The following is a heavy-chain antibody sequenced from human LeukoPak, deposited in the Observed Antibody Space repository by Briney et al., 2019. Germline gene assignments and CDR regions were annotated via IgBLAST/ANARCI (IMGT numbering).Heavy chain of an antibody. CDR3: ARIHRYCSGGACYVLDN. D-gene: IGHD2-15*01. CDR2: VYYSGST. V-gene: IGHV4-59*02. Sequence: SETLSLTCVVSGGSVSGYYCGWIRQPPGRGLEWIGYVYYSGSTNYNPSFKSRITISVDTSRNQFSLQLSSVTAADTAVYYCARIHRYCSGGACYVLDNWGQGTLVAVSS. CDR1: GGSVSGYY. J-gene: IGHJ4*02.